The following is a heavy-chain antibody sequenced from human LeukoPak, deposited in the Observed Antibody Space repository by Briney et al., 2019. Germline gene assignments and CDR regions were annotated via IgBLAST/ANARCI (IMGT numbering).Heavy chain of an antibody. D-gene: IGHD4-11*01. Sequence: SETLSLTCAVYGGSFSGYYWSWIRQPPGKGLEWIGEINHSGSTNYNPSLKSRVTISVDTSKNQFSLKLSSVTAADTAVYYCARGYDYSNYVSHYHYMDVWGKGTTVTVSS. V-gene: IGHV4-34*01. J-gene: IGHJ6*03. CDR2: INHSGST. CDR3: ARGYDYSNYVSHYHYMDV. CDR1: GGSFSGYY.